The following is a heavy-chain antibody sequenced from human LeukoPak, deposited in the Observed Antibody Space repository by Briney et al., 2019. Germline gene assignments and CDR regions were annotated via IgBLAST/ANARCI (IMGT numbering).Heavy chain of an antibody. CDR2: IKQDGSEM. J-gene: IGHJ4*02. V-gene: IGHV3-7*01. CDR3: GRTSDLRDY. Sequence: GGSMRLSCAASGASGFTLSNHWMSRVRRAPGKGLERVANIKQDGSEMYYVDSVKGRFTISRDNAENSLYLQMNSLRAHDTAVYYCGRTSDLRDYWGQGTLVTVSS. D-gene: IGHD5/OR15-5a*01. CDR1: GFTLSNHW.